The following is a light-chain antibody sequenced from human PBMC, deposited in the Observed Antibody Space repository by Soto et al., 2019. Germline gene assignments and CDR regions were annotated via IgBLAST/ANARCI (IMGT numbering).Light chain of an antibody. Sequence: EIVLTQSPATLSLSPGERSTLSCRASQSVSSYLAWFRQKPGQAPRLLIYDASNRATGIPARISGSGSGTDFTLTISSLEPEDFAVYYCQQRSNWPITFGQGTRRRL. CDR2: DAS. J-gene: IGKJ5*01. V-gene: IGKV3-11*01. CDR1: QSVSSY. CDR3: QQRSNWPIT.